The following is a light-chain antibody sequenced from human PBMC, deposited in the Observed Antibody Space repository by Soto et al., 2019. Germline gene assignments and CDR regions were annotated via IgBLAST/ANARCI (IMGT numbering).Light chain of an antibody. CDR1: QSVYSSY. J-gene: IGKJ5*01. Sequence: EIVLTQSPVTLSLSPGERATLSCRDSQSVYSSYVAWYQQKPGQAPRFLIYGASSRATGIPDRFRGSGSGTDVTLTISRLEPEDFAVYYCQQYGSAPISFGQGTRLEIK. CDR3: QQYGSAPIS. CDR2: GAS. V-gene: IGKV3-20*01.